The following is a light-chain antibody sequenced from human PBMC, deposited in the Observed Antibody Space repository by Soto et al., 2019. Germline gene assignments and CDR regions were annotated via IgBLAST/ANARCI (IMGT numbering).Light chain of an antibody. CDR2: GAS. CDR1: QSVGSN. V-gene: IGKV3-15*01. J-gene: IGKJ1*01. Sequence: EIVMTQSPATLSVSPGERATLSCRASQSVGSNLAWYQQKPGQAPRLLIYGASTRATGLPARFSGSGSGTEFTLTISRLQSEDFAIYFCQQYNNWPPDRTFGQGTKVEIK. CDR3: QQYNNWPPDRT.